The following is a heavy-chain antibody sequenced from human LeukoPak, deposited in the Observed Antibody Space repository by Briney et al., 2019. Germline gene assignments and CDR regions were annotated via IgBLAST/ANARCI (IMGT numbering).Heavy chain of an antibody. D-gene: IGHD3-22*01. V-gene: IGHV4-59*12. Sequence: PSETLSLTCTVSGGSISSYYWSWIRQPPGKGLEWIGYIYYSGSINYNPSLKSRVTISVDTSKNQFSLKLTSVTAADTAVYYCARGWVDSPYYFDYWGQGTLVTVSS. CDR3: ARGWVDSPYYFDY. J-gene: IGHJ4*02. CDR1: GGSISSYY. CDR2: IYYSGSI.